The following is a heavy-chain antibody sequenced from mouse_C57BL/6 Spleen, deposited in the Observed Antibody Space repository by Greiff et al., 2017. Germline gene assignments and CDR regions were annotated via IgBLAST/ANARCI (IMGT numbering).Heavy chain of an antibody. V-gene: IGHV5-9-1*02. Sequence: EVKLMESGEGLVKPGGSLKLSCAASGFTFSSYAMSLVRQTPEKRLEWVAYISSGGDYIYYADTVKGRFTISRDNARNTLYLQMSSLKSEDTAMYYCTRDNDYDGFAYWGQGTLVTVSA. CDR3: TRDNDYDGFAY. D-gene: IGHD2-4*01. J-gene: IGHJ3*01. CDR1: GFTFSSYA. CDR2: ISSGGDYI.